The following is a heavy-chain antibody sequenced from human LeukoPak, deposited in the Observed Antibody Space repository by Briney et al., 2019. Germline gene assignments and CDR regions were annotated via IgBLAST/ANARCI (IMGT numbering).Heavy chain of an antibody. CDR2: IRSKANSYAT. CDR3: TRLDSYVLG. Sequence: GSLRLSCAASGFTFSDSAIHWVRQASGKGLEWVGRIRSKANSYATTYPASVKGRFTISRDDSKNTAYLQMNSLKTEDTAVYYCTRLDSYVLGWGQGTLVTVSS. J-gene: IGHJ4*02. CDR1: GFTFSDSA. D-gene: IGHD2-21*01. V-gene: IGHV3-73*01.